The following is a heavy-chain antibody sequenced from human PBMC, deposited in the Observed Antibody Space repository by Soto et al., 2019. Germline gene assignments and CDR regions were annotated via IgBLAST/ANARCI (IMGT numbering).Heavy chain of an antibody. D-gene: IGHD3-10*01. V-gene: IGHV3-21*01. CDR2: ISSSSSYI. CDR3: ARDPYGYLDY. J-gene: IGHJ4*02. Sequence: VQLVESGGGVVQPGRSLRLSCAASGFTFSSYGMHWVRQAPGKGLEWVSSISSSSSYIYYADSVKGRFTISRDNAKNSLYLQVNSLRAEDTAVYYCARDPYGYLDYWGQGTLVTVSS. CDR1: GFTFSSYG.